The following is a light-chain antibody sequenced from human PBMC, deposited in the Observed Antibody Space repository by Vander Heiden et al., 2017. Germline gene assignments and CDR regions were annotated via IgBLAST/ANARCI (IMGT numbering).Light chain of an antibody. V-gene: IGLV2-14*03. CDR2: DVS. CDR3: SSYTSSVPYV. CDR1: SSDDGGYNY. J-gene: IGLJ1*01. Sequence: QSALTQPASVSGPPGQSITISCTGTSSDDGGYNYVSWYQQHPGKAPKLMIYDVSNRPSGVSNRFSGSKSGKTASLTISGLQAEDEADYYCSSYTSSVPYVFGTGTKVTVL.